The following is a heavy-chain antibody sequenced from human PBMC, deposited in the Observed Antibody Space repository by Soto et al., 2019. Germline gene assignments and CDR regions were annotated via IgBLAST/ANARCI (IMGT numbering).Heavy chain of an antibody. Sequence: GGSLRLSCAASEFTFSSYAMSWVRQAPGKGLEWVSGISGSGGSTYYADSVKGRFTISRDNSKNTLYLQMSSLRAEDTAVYYCARVTWFGELSHYGMDVWGQGTTVTVSS. CDR1: EFTFSSYA. V-gene: IGHV3-23*01. D-gene: IGHD3-10*01. J-gene: IGHJ6*02. CDR2: ISGSGGST. CDR3: ARVTWFGELSHYGMDV.